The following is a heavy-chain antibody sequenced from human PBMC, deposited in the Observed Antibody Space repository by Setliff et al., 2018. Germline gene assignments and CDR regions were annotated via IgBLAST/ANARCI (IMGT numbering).Heavy chain of an antibody. D-gene: IGHD6-19*01. Sequence: ETLSLTCAVYGGSFSGYYWSWIRQPPGKRLEWIGEIIHSGSTNYNPSLKSRVTMSIDTSKNQFSLKLNSVTAADMAVYYCAREQWLDPPGYYYMDVWAKGTTVTVSS. CDR2: IIHSGST. CDR1: GGSFSGYY. V-gene: IGHV4-34*12. J-gene: IGHJ6*03. CDR3: AREQWLDPPGYYYMDV.